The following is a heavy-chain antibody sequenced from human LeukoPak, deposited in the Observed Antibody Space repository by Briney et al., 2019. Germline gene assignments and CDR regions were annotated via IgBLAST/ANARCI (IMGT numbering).Heavy chain of an antibody. CDR3: AASSGYSYGADAMDV. J-gene: IGHJ6*02. V-gene: IGHV1-58*02. D-gene: IGHD5-18*01. CDR1: GFTFSVSA. CDR2: IVVGRGNI. Sequence: SVKVSCKASGFTFSVSAMQWVRQARGQRLEWIGWIVVGRGNINYAQKFHERVTITRDMPKSTAYMELSSLRSEDTAVYYCAASSGYSYGADAMDVWGQGTTVTVSS.